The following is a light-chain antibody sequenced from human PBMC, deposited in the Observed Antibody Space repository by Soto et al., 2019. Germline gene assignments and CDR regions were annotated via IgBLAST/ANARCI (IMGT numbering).Light chain of an antibody. CDR3: QQYYSYPTWT. CDR1: QGISSY. V-gene: IGKV1-8*01. Sequence: AIRMTQSPSSLSASTGDRVTFTCRASQGISSYLAWYQQKPGKAPKLLIYAASTLQSGVPSRFSGSGSGTDFTLTISCLQSEDFATYYCQQYYSYPTWTFGQGTKVEIK. J-gene: IGKJ1*01. CDR2: AAS.